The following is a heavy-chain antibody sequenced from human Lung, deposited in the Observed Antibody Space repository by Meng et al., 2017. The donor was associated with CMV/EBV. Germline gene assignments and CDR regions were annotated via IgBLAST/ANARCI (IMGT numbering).Heavy chain of an antibody. J-gene: IGHJ6*02. Sequence: GEXXKISCAASGFTFGFYSLNCVRQAPGKGLVWVASITSASRYIFYADSVRGRFTVSRDNAKNSIYLQMNSLRAEDTAVYYCARDQGSYEQLAPDYYYGMDVWCRGTTVIVCS. CDR3: ARDQGSYEQLAPDYYYGMDV. CDR2: ITSASRYI. D-gene: IGHD1-1*01. CDR1: GFTFGFYS. V-gene: IGHV3-21*01.